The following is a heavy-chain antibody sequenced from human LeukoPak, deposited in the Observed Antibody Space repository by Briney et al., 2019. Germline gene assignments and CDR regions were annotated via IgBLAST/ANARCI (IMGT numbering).Heavy chain of an antibody. V-gene: IGHV4-39*01. CDR3: ARYDSSGYYSSFDY. D-gene: IGHD3-22*01. J-gene: IGHJ4*02. CDR1: GGSISSSSYY. CDR2: IYYSGST. Sequence: SETLSLTCTVSGGSISSSSYYWGWIRQPPGQGLEWIGIIYYSGSTYYNPSLKSRVTISVDTSKNQFSLKLSSVTAAGTAVYYCARYDSSGYYSSFDYWGQGTLVTVSS.